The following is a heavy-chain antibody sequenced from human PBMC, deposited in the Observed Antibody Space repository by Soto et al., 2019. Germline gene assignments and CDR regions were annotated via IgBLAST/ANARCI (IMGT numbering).Heavy chain of an antibody. J-gene: IGHJ6*02. Sequence: ASVKVSCKASGYSFTNYYMHWVRQAPGQGLEYVGVINPSGGSTSFPQKFQGRVTMTRDTSTSTVYMELSSLRSDDTAVYYCAREKVVVVAAMNNYSYGMDVWGQGTTVTVSS. CDR1: GYSFTNYY. CDR3: AREKVVVVAAMNNYSYGMDV. V-gene: IGHV1-46*01. D-gene: IGHD2-21*02. CDR2: INPSGGST.